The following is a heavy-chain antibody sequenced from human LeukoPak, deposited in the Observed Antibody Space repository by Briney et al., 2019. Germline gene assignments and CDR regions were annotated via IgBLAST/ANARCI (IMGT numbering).Heavy chain of an antibody. CDR1: GFTFSNYA. V-gene: IGHV3-23*01. J-gene: IGHJ4*02. CDR3: ARFYCSSTSCLEDY. Sequence: GGSLRLSCAASGFTFSNYAMSWVRQTPGKGLEWVSVISGSGRSTYYADSVKGRFTISRDNAKNTLYLQMNNLRAEDTAVYYCARFYCSSTSCLEDYWGQGTLVTVSS. D-gene: IGHD2-2*01. CDR2: ISGSGRST.